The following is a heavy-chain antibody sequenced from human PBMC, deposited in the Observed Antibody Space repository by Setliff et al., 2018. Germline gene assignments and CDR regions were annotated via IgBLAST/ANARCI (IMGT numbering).Heavy chain of an antibody. D-gene: IGHD3-16*01. Sequence: PSETLSLTCTVSGTSISRYYWSWIRQSPGKGLEWIGYVYYTGGTNYNPSLKSRVTMSIDTSKKQFSLKLTSVTAADTAVYYCARRRDSYVDYWGQGTMVTVSS. J-gene: IGHJ4*02. CDR1: GTSISRYY. V-gene: IGHV4-59*08. CDR2: VYYTGGT. CDR3: ARRRDSYVDY.